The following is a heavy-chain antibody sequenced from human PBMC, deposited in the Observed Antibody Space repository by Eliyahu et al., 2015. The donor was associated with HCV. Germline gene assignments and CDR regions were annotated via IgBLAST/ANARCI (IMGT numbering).Heavy chain of an antibody. Sequence: EVXLLESGGGLVQPGXSLXLSCAASGFXFTXYAXFWVRQAPGKGLEWVSGIXGGTDRTYYADSVKGRFTISRDTSKNTVVLQMNSLRAEDTAVYYCAKGEPTESRLGYWGQGTLVTVSS. CDR3: AKGEPTESRLGY. CDR1: GFXFTXYA. D-gene: IGHD1-26*01. CDR2: IXGGTDRT. J-gene: IGHJ4*02. V-gene: IGHV3-23*01.